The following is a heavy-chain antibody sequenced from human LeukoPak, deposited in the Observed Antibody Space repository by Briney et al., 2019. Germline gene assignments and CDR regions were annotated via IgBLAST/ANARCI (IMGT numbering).Heavy chain of an antibody. Sequence: SETLSLTCTVSGGSISSYYWSWIRQPPGKGLEWIGHIYGSGSTNYNPSLKSRVTLSVDTSKNQFSLKLSSVTAADTAVYYCARHLTRRDYFYYGMDVWGQGTPVTVSS. CDR3: ARHLTRRDYFYYGMDV. J-gene: IGHJ6*02. CDR1: GGSISSYY. V-gene: IGHV4-59*08. CDR2: IYGSGST.